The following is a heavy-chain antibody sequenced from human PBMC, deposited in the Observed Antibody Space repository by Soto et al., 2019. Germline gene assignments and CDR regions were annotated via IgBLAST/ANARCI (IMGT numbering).Heavy chain of an antibody. CDR2: ISASGGRT. D-gene: IGHD2-2*01. CDR3: AKDLEVLSARFES. J-gene: IGHJ4*02. CDR1: GFTFGNYA. V-gene: IGHV3-23*01. Sequence: GGSLRLSCRASGFTFGNYAMAWVRQAPGKGLEWVSGISASGGRTYYADSAKGRFTISRDNSNNTLYLQMSSLRAEDTAVYYCAKDLEVLSARFESWGQGALVTVSS.